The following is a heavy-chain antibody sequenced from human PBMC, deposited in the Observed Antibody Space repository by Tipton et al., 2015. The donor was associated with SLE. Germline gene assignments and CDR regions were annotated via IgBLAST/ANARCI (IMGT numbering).Heavy chain of an antibody. D-gene: IGHD5-12*01. CDR2: IYSSGGT. CDR1: GDSISNYY. J-gene: IGHJ4*02. Sequence: LRLSCTVSGDSISNYYWSWIRQPPGKGLEWIGFIYSSGGTNYNPSLKSRVTISVDTSKNQFYLDRRSVTAADTAVYYCASGYDRDYWGLGTLVTVSS. V-gene: IGHV4-59*08. CDR3: ASGYDRDY.